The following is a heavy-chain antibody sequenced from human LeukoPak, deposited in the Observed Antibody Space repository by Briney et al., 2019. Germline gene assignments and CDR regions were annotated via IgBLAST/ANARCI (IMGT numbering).Heavy chain of an antibody. J-gene: IGHJ4*02. Sequence: PSETLSLTCTVSGGSISSGGYYWSWIRQHPGKGLEWIGYIYYSGSTYYNPSLQSRVTISVDTSKNQFSLKLSSVTAADTAVYYCASAKYQLPMCYFDYWGQGTLVTVSS. D-gene: IGHD2-2*01. V-gene: IGHV4-31*03. CDR2: IYYSGST. CDR1: GGSISSGGYY. CDR3: ASAKYQLPMCYFDY.